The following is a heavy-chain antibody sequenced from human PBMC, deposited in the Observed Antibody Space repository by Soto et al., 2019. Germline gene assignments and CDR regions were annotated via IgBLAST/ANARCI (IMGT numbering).Heavy chain of an antibody. CDR1: GGSVNSYY. CDR2: ISYSRGS. J-gene: IGHJ4*02. D-gene: IGHD4-17*01. Sequence: LSLTCTVSGGSVNSYYWSWIRQSPGKGLEWIGYISYSRGSNYNPSLKSRVSISLDTSKNQFSLELSSVTAADTAVYYCARSGPHGLPITGLDYWGQGTLVTVSS. CDR3: ARSGPHGLPITGLDY. V-gene: IGHV4-59*02.